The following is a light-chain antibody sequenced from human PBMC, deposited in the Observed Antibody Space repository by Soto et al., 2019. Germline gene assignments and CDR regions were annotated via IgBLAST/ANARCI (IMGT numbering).Light chain of an antibody. CDR3: SSYAGRTLYV. V-gene: IGLV2-8*01. CDR2: EVT. CDR1: SSDVGGYDY. J-gene: IGLJ1*01. Sequence: QSVLTQPPSASGSPGQSVTISCTGTSSDVGGYDYVSWYQQPPGKAPKLLIHEVTKRPSGVPDRFSGSKSGNTASLTVSGLQAEDEADYYCSSYAGRTLYVFGTGTQLTVL.